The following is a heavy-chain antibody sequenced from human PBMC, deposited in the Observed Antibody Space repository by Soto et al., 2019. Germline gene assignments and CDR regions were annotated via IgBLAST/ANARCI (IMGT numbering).Heavy chain of an antibody. Sequence: SETLSLTCAVSGGSISSSNWWSWVRQPPGKGLEWIGEIYHSGSTNYNPSLKSRVTISVDKSKNQFSLKLSSVTAADTAVYYCARVVGPITMIVVGEYFDYWGQGTLVTVSS. D-gene: IGHD3-22*01. V-gene: IGHV4-4*02. CDR1: GGSISSSNW. J-gene: IGHJ4*02. CDR3: ARVVGPITMIVVGEYFDY. CDR2: IYHSGST.